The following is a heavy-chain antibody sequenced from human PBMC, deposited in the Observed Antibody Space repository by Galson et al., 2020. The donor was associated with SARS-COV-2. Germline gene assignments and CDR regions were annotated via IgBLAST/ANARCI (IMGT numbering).Heavy chain of an antibody. CDR2: ITYDGNTT. CDR3: ARARSGSYREAFDM. D-gene: IGHD1-26*01. J-gene: IGHJ3*02. Sequence: AGSLRLSCVVSGYTFSSYAMHWVHQAPGKGPQWVAIITYDGNTTYYADSVKGRFTIARDNSKNTLFLQMNSLRPEDTATYYCARARSGSYREAFDMWGQGTMVTVSS. V-gene: IGHV3-30*04. CDR1: GYTFSSYA.